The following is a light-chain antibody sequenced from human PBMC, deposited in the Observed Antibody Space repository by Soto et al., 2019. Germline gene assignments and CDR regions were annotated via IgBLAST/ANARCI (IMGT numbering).Light chain of an antibody. Sequence: QSVLTQPPSVSGAPGQRVTISCTGSSSNIGAGCAVHWYQQLPGTAPKLLIYDNTNRPSGVPDRFSGSESGTSASLAITGLQAEDEADYYCQSYDTSLSASVFGGGTKLTVL. CDR3: QSYDTSLSASV. J-gene: IGLJ2*01. CDR1: SSNIGAGCA. CDR2: DNT. V-gene: IGLV1-40*01.